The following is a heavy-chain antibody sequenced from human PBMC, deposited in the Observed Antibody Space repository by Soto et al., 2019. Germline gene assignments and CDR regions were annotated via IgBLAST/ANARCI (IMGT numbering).Heavy chain of an antibody. J-gene: IGHJ4*02. D-gene: IGHD2-15*01. V-gene: IGHV1-69*13. Sequence: SVKVSCKASGGTLSSYAVSRVRQAPGQGLEWMGGIIPIFGTANYAQKFQGRVTITADESTSTAYMELSSLRSEDTAVYYCARDGTGYCSGGRCWGQGTLVTVSS. CDR3: ARDGTGYCSGGRC. CDR2: IIPIFGTA. CDR1: GGTLSSYA.